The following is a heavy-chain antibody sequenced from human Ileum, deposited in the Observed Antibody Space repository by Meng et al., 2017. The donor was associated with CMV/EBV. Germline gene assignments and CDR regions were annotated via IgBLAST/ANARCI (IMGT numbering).Heavy chain of an antibody. CDR1: GGCFSGYY. V-gene: IGHV4-34*01. J-gene: IGHJ5*02. CDR2: INHSGST. Sequence: AVYGGCFSGYYWSWIRQPPGKGLEWIGEINHSGSTNYNPSLKSRVTISVDTSKNQFSLKLSSVTAADTAVYYCARGGGGWYLNWFDPWGQGTLVTVSS. D-gene: IGHD6-19*01. CDR3: ARGGGGWYLNWFDP.